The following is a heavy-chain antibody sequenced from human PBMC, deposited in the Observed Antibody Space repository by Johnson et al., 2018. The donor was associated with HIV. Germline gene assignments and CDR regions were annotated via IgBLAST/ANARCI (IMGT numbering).Heavy chain of an antibody. CDR1: GFTFDDYG. Sequence: VQLVESGGGLVKPGGSLRVSCAASGFTFDDYGMHWVRQAPGKGLEWAPGVSWNRGSIGYADSVKGRFTISRANAKNSLYLQMNSLRAEDTALYYCARTEYFGWDRSHAFDIWGQGTMVTVSS. D-gene: IGHD3-9*01. CDR3: ARTEYFGWDRSHAFDI. CDR2: VSWNRGSI. J-gene: IGHJ3*02. V-gene: IGHV3-9*01.